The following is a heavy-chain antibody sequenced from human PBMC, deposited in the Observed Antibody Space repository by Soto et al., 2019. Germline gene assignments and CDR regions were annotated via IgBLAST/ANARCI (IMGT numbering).Heavy chain of an antibody. CDR1: GDSVISATYY. CDR2: IYYSGST. J-gene: IGHJ4*02. D-gene: IGHD6-13*01. CDR3: ARTSSYAFDY. V-gene: IGHV4-61*01. Sequence: PSETLSLTCTVSGDSVISATYYWSWIRQPPGKGLEWIGYIYYSGSTNYNPSLKSRVTISVDTSRNQFSLKLSSVTAADTAVYYCARTSSYAFDYWGQGTLVTVSS.